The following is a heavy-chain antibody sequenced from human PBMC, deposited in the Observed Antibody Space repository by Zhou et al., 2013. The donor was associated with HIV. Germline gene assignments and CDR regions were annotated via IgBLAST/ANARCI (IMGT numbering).Heavy chain of an antibody. V-gene: IGHV1-69*13. CDR3: ASDLLVEDAFDY. CDR2: ILPIFGTV. J-gene: IGHJ3*02. CDR1: GHIFTNGG. D-gene: IGHD2-15*01. Sequence: QLQQSGAEVKKPGASMKVSCKASGHIFTNGGINWVRQAPGQGLEWMGGILPIFGTVNYAQKFQGRVSITTASMELSSLTSEDTAVYYCASDLLVEDAFDYLGPRDNGHRLF.